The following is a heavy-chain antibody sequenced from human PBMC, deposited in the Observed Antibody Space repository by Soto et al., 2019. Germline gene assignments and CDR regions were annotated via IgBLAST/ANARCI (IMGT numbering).Heavy chain of an antibody. CDR1: GYTFTSYA. J-gene: IGHJ6*03. Sequence: ASVKVSCKASGYTFTSYAMHWVRQAPGQRLEWMGWINAGNGNTKYSQKFQGRVTITRDTSARTAYMKLSSLRSEDTAVYYCARVGAARKTVNYYYYYYMDVWGKGTTVTVSS. D-gene: IGHD6-6*01. V-gene: IGHV1-3*01. CDR2: INAGNGNT. CDR3: ARVGAARKTVNYYYYYYMDV.